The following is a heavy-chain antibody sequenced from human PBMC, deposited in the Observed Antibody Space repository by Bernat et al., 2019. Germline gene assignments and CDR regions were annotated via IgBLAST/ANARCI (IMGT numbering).Heavy chain of an antibody. Sequence: QVQLVESGGGVVQPGTSLRLSCAASGFSFSRFGMHWVRQAPGEGLKWVAVIYYDGVNKYYADSVKGRFTISRDNSKNTVYLQMNSLRAEDTAVYYCARNGDYEGSHYFDYWGQGTLVTVSS. D-gene: IGHD4-17*01. J-gene: IGHJ4*02. CDR2: IYYDGVNK. CDR3: ARNGDYEGSHYFDY. V-gene: IGHV3-33*01. CDR1: GFSFSRFG.